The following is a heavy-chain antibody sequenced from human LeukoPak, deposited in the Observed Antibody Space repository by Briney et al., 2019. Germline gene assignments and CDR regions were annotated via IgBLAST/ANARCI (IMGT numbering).Heavy chain of an antibody. D-gene: IGHD2-21*02. CDR3: ARDPPPYCGGDCYSDY. Sequence: GASVKVSCKASGYTFTSYGISWVRQAPGQGLEWMRWISAYNGNTNYAQKLQGRVTMTTDTSTSTAYMELRSLRSDDTAVYYCARDPPPYCGGDCYSDYWGQGTLVTVSS. CDR2: ISAYNGNT. V-gene: IGHV1-18*01. J-gene: IGHJ4*02. CDR1: GYTFTSYG.